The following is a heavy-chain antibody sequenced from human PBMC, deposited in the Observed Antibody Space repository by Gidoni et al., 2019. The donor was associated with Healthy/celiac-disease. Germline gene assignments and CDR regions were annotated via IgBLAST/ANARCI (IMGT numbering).Heavy chain of an antibody. CDR3: ARDSEEFGELLWFGEPFDY. J-gene: IGHJ4*02. V-gene: IGHV1-18*01. Sequence: QVQLVQSGAEVKKPGASVKVSCKASGYTFTSYGISWVRQAPGQGLEWMGWISAYNGNTNYAQKLQGRVTMTTDTSTSTAYMELRSLRSDDTAVYYCARDSEEFGELLWFGEPFDYWGQGTLVTVSS. CDR1: GYTFTSYG. D-gene: IGHD3-10*01. CDR2: ISAYNGNT.